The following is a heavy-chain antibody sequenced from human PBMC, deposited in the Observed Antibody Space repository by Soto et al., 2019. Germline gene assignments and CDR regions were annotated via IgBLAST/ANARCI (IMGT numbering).Heavy chain of an antibody. CDR2: INPNSGGT. D-gene: IGHD2-15*01. Sequence: QVQLVQSGAEVKKPGASVKVSCKASGYTFTGYYMHWVRQAPGQGLEWMGWINPNSGGTNYAQKFQGWVTMTRDTSISIAYMELSRLRSDDTAVYYCARASRPLYCSGGSCYHAEYFQHWGQGTLVTVSS. CDR1: GYTFTGYY. CDR3: ARASRPLYCSGGSCYHAEYFQH. J-gene: IGHJ1*01. V-gene: IGHV1-2*04.